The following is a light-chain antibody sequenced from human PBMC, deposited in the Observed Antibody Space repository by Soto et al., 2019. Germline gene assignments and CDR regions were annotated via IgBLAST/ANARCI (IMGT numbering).Light chain of an antibody. CDR2: LNSDGSH. CDR1: SGHSSYA. V-gene: IGLV4-69*01. J-gene: IGLJ2*01. CDR3: QTWGADSVI. Sequence: QPVLTQSPSASASLGASVKLTCTLTSGHSSYAIAWHQQQQENGPRFLMKLNSDGSHSKGDVISDRFSGSRSGAERYLTISRLQSEDEADYYCQTWGADSVIFGGGTKLTVL.